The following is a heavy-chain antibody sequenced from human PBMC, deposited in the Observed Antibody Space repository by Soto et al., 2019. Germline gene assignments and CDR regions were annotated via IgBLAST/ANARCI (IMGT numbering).Heavy chain of an antibody. CDR1: GGTFSSYA. Sequence: GASVKVSCKASGGTFSSYAISWVRQAPGQGLEWMGGIIPIFGTANYAQKFQGRVTITADESTSTAYMELSSLRSEDTAVYYCASAPDTAMAWIRQWGQGTLVTVSS. D-gene: IGHD5-18*01. V-gene: IGHV1-69*13. CDR2: IIPIFGTA. J-gene: IGHJ4*02. CDR3: ASAPDTAMAWIRQ.